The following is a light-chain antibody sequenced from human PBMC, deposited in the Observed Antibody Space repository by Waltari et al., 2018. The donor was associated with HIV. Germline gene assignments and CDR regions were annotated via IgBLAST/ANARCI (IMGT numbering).Light chain of an antibody. CDR2: DVT. Sequence: QSALTQPASVSGSRGQAVTIFCNGTTRDVGKYKLLSWYQQSTGKAPKVVIYDVTDRPSGVSSRFSASNSGNTASLTISVLQPQDEGDYFCCSYAGSSTYIFGSGTLVTFL. CDR1: TRDVGKYKL. J-gene: IGLJ1*01. CDR3: CSYAGSSTYI. V-gene: IGLV2-23*02.